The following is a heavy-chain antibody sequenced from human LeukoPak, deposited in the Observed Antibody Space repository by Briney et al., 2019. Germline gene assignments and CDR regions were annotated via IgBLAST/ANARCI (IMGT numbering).Heavy chain of an antibody. Sequence: QPGRSLRLSCAASGFTFSSYAMHWVRQAPGKGLEWVAVISYDGSNKYYADSVKGRFTISRDNSKNTLYLQMNSLRAEDTAVYYCAKAHHPFHSSGYQPDAFDIWGQGTMVTVSS. CDR2: ISYDGSNK. CDR3: AKAHHPFHSSGYQPDAFDI. J-gene: IGHJ3*02. CDR1: GFTFSSYA. D-gene: IGHD3-22*01. V-gene: IGHV3-30-3*01.